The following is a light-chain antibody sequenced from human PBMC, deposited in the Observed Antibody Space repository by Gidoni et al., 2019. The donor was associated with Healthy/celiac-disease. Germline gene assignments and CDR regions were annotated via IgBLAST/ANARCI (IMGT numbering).Light chain of an antibody. Sequence: QSALTQPPSASGSPGQSVTISCTGTSGDIGGYDFVSWYQQHPGRAPKLIIYEVSKRPSGVPDRFSGSKSGNTASLTVAGLQAEDETDYYCSSYAGSNTYLVFGGGTKLTVL. CDR1: SGDIGGYDF. CDR3: SSYAGSNTYLV. J-gene: IGLJ2*01. CDR2: EVS. V-gene: IGLV2-8*01.